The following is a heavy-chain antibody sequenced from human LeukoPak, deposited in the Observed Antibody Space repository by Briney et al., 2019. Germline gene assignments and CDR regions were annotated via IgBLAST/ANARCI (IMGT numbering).Heavy chain of an antibody. CDR2: FDPEDGET. CDR1: GYTLTELS. CDR3: ATSSSLAVVAGENAFDI. J-gene: IGHJ3*02. Sequence: GASVKVSCKVSGYTLTELSMHWVRQAPGKGLEWMGGFDPEDGETIYAQKFQGRVTMTEDTSTDTAYMELSSLRSEDTAVYYCATSSSLAVVAGENAFDIWGQGTMVTVSS. D-gene: IGHD2-15*01. V-gene: IGHV1-24*01.